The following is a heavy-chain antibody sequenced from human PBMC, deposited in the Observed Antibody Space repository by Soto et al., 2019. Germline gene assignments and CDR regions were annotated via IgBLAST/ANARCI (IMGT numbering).Heavy chain of an antibody. J-gene: IGHJ6*03. CDR1: GYTFTSYD. Sequence: ASVKVSCKASGYTFTSYDINWVRQATGQGLEWMGWMNPNSGNTGYAQKFQGRVTMTRNTSISTAYMELSSLRSEDTAVYYCARGVTGTTFILWYMDVWGKGTTVTVSS. CDR2: MNPNSGNT. V-gene: IGHV1-8*01. D-gene: IGHD1-7*01. CDR3: ARGVTGTTFILWYMDV.